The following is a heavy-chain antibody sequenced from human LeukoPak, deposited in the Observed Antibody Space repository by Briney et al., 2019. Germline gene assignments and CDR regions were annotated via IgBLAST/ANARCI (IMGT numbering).Heavy chain of an antibody. CDR1: AFRYVTQE. V-gene: IGHV3-48*03. J-gene: IGHJ4*02. Sequence: GGSLRLSCAVDAFRYVTQEVACVRQAPGKGLEWVSYMSKDGRTIYYADSVKGRFTISRDNTRNSLFLQLNSLRADDTGFYYCARGSGPDFDLCLDCLGQGTLVTISS. D-gene: IGHD3-3*01. CDR2: MSKDGRTI. CDR3: ARGSGPDFDLCLDC.